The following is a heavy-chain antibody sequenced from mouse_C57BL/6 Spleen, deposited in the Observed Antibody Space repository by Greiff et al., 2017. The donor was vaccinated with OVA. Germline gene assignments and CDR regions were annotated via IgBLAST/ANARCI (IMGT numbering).Heavy chain of an antibody. CDR1: GYTFTSYW. CDR3: ARGRDYYGSSYAMDY. D-gene: IGHD1-1*01. J-gene: IGHJ4*01. Sequence: QVQLKQSGTELVKPGASVKLSCKASGYTFTSYWMHWVKQRPGQGLEWIGNINPSNGGTNYNEKFKSKATLTVDKSSSTAYMQLSSLTSEDSAVYYCARGRDYYGSSYAMDYWGQGTSVTVSS. V-gene: IGHV1-53*01. CDR2: INPSNGGT.